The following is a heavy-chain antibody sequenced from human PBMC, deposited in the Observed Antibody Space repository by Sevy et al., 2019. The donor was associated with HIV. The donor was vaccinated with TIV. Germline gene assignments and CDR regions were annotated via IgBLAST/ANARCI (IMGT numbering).Heavy chain of an antibody. CDR3: ARGVWGYDDSFEI. J-gene: IGHJ3*02. V-gene: IGHV1-18*04. D-gene: IGHD2-2*01. CDR1: GYIFSSYR. Sequence: ASVKVSCKASGYIFSSYRINWVRQAPGQGLEWLGWISVYNGKTNYAQNLQDRVTITTDTGTNTVYMEVRSLRSEDTAVYFCARGVWGYDDSFEIWGQGTMVTVSS. CDR2: ISVYNGKT.